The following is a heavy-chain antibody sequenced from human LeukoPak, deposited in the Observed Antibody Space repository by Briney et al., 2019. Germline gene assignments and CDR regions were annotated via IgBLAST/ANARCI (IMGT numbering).Heavy chain of an antibody. V-gene: IGHV7-4-1*02. CDR2: INTNTGNP. CDR3: ARDPALSCCGGDCFDWYFDL. Sequence: GASVKVSCKASGYTFTSYAMNWVRQAPGQGLEWMGWINTNTGNPTYAQGFTGRFVFSLDTSVSTAYLQISSLKAEDTAVYYCARDPALSCCGGDCFDWYFDLWGRGTLVTVSS. D-gene: IGHD2-21*02. J-gene: IGHJ2*01. CDR1: GYTFTSYA.